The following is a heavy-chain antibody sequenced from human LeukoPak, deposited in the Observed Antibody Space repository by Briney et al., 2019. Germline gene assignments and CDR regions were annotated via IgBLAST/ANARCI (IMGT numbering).Heavy chain of an antibody. CDR1: GFTFSSYA. D-gene: IGHD2-15*01. Sequence: GGSLRHSCAASGFTFSSYAMSWVRQAPGKGLEWVSAISGSGGSTYYADSVKGRFTISRDNSKNTLYLQMNSLRAEDTAVYYCAKEGYCSGGSCYEASFDYWGQGTLVTVSS. J-gene: IGHJ4*02. CDR3: AKEGYCSGGSCYEASFDY. CDR2: ISGSGGST. V-gene: IGHV3-23*01.